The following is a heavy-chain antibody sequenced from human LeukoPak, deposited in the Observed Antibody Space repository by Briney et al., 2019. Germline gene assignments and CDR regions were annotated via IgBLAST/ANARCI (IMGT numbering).Heavy chain of an antibody. CDR2: IYHSGST. CDR3: ARGLGSARWFDP. CDR1: GGSISSSNW. Sequence: SGTLSLTCAVSGGSISSSNWWSWVRQPPGKGLEWIGEIYHSGSTNYNPSLKSRVTISVDTSKNQFSLKLSSVTAADTAVYYCARGLGSARWFDPWGQGTLVTVSS. J-gene: IGHJ5*02. V-gene: IGHV4-4*02. D-gene: IGHD3-10*01.